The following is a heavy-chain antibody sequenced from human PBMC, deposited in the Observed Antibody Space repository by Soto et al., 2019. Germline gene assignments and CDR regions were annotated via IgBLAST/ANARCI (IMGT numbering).Heavy chain of an antibody. Sequence: GSLRLSCEASGVTFKIYDMNWVLQAPGKGLEWVSYISSTGSPTYYAESVKGRFTISRDNAKNSLFLQMNSLRGEDTAIYFCARATRRSTLVRGVTTALDYWGQGALVTVSS. J-gene: IGHJ4*02. CDR2: ISSTGSPT. V-gene: IGHV3-48*03. CDR3: ARATRRSTLVRGVTTALDY. D-gene: IGHD3-10*01. CDR1: GVTFKIYD.